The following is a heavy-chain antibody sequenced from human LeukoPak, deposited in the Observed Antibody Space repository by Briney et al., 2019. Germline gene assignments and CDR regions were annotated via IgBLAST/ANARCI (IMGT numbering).Heavy chain of an antibody. CDR2: IRYDGSNK. Sequence: GGSLRLSCAASGYTFWRYGMHWVRQAPGKGLEWVAFIRYDGSNKYYADSVKGRFTISRDNSKNTLYLQMNSLRAEDTAVYYCAIALTYYYDSGGYYIFDYWGQGTLVTVSS. J-gene: IGHJ4*02. V-gene: IGHV3-30*02. CDR3: AIALTYYYDSGGYYIFDY. CDR1: GYTFWRYG. D-gene: IGHD3-22*01.